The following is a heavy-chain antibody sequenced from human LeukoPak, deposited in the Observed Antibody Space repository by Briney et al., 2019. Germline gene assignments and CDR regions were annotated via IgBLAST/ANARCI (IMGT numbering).Heavy chain of an antibody. CDR3: ARDDKAMPGDY. Sequence: SGGSLRLSCAASGFTFSSYEMNWVRQAPGKGLEWISYISSSVTTIYYADSVKGRFTISRDNAKNSLYLQMNSLRAEDTAVYYCARDDKAMPGDYWGQGTLVTVSS. J-gene: IGHJ4*02. CDR1: GFTFSSYE. D-gene: IGHD2-2*01. V-gene: IGHV3-48*03. CDR2: ISSSVTTI.